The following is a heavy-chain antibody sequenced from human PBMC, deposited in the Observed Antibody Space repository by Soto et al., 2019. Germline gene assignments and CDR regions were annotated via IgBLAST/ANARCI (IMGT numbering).Heavy chain of an antibody. CDR3: ARGVNYYYYYGMDV. V-gene: IGHV4-34*01. CDR2: INHSGST. J-gene: IGHJ6*02. D-gene: IGHD3-16*02. Sequence: SETLSLTFAFYGVSFSFYYCSWIRQPPWKGLEWIWEINHSGSTNYNPSLKSRVSISVDTSKNQFSLKLSSVTAADTAVYYCARGVNYYYYYGMDVWGQGTTVTVSS. CDR1: GVSFSFYY.